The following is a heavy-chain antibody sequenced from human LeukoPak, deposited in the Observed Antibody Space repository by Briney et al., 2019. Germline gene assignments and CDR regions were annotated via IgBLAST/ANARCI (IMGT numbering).Heavy chain of an antibody. CDR2: ISAYNGNT. Sequence: ASVKVSCKASGYTFTSYGISWVRQAPGQGLEWMGWISAYNGNTNYAQKLQGRVTMTTDTSTSTAYMELSSLRSEDTAVYYCASPTWDTAMVEGYYYYYYMDVWGKGTTVTVSS. CDR3: ASPTWDTAMVEGYYYYYYMDV. V-gene: IGHV1-18*01. J-gene: IGHJ6*03. D-gene: IGHD5-18*01. CDR1: GYTFTSYG.